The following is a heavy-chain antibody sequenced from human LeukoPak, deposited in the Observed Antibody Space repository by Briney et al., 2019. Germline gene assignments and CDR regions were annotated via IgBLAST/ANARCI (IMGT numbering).Heavy chain of an antibody. Sequence: ASVKVSCKASGYTFTSYWIGWVRQMPGKGLEWMGIIYPGDSDTRYSPSFQGQVTISADKSISTAYLQWSSLKASDTAMYYCARWAGSYGHTYYFDYWGQGTLVTVSS. J-gene: IGHJ4*02. V-gene: IGHV5-51*01. CDR2: IYPGDSDT. CDR1: GYTFTSYW. CDR3: ARWAGSYGHTYYFDY. D-gene: IGHD5-18*01.